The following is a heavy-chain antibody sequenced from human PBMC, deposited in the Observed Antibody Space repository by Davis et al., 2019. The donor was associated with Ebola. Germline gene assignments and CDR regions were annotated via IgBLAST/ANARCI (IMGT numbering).Heavy chain of an antibody. J-gene: IGHJ2*01. V-gene: IGHV3-23*01. CDR3: AKSPFRIAVAGADWYFDL. Sequence: GGSLRLSCAASGFTFSSYAMSWVRQAPGKGLKWVSAISGSGGSKYYADSVKGRFTISRDNSKNTLYLQMSSLRADDTAVYYCAKSPFRIAVAGADWYFDLWGRGTPVTVSS. CDR2: ISGSGGSK. CDR1: GFTFSSYA. D-gene: IGHD6-19*01.